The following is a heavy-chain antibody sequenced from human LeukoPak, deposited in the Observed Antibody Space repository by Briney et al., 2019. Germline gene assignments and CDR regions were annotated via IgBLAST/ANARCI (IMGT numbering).Heavy chain of an antibody. V-gene: IGHV1-69*04. D-gene: IGHD2-2*01. Sequence: GASVKVSCKASGGTFSSYAIGWVRQAPGQGLEWMGRIIPILGIANYAQKFQGRVTITADKSTSTAYMELSSLRSEDTAVYYCARAPAGSTTLNWFDPWGQGTLVTVSS. CDR1: GGTFSSYA. CDR3: ARAPAGSTTLNWFDP. CDR2: IIPILGIA. J-gene: IGHJ5*02.